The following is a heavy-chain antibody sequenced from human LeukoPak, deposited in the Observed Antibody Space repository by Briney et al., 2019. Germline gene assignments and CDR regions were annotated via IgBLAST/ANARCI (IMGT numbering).Heavy chain of an antibody. J-gene: IGHJ3*02. Sequence: SETLSLTCTVSDASINTGSFYWSWIRQPAGKGLEWIGRVYTDGSTKSYNPSLKSRDTMSLDTSKNQFSLKLTSVTAADTATYYCARDSSRSDPYDSSDRDDALDIWGQGTMVTISS. CDR1: DASINTGSFY. CDR2: VYTDGST. CDR3: ARDSSRSDPYDSSDRDDALDI. D-gene: IGHD3-22*01. V-gene: IGHV4-61*02.